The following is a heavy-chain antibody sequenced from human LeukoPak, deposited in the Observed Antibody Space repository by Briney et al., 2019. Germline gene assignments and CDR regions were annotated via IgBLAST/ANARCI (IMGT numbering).Heavy chain of an antibody. CDR3: TRGAKVTTAYGFYP. J-gene: IGHJ5*02. D-gene: IGHD4-17*01. CDR1: GFTFDDYA. CDR2: ISWNTGII. Sequence: GGSLRLSCAASGFTFDDYAMHWVRQSPGKGLEWVSGISWNTGIIGYADSVKGRFTISRDNAKNSLYLQMNSLRGEDTAFYYCTRGAKVTTAYGFYPWGQGTLVTVSS. V-gene: IGHV3-9*01.